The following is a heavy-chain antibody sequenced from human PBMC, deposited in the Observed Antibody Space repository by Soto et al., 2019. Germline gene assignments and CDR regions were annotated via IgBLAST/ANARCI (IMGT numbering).Heavy chain of an antibody. Sequence: PSETLSLTCAVYGGSFSGYYWSWIRQPPGKGLEWIGEINHSGSTNYNPSLKSRVTISVDTSKNQFSLKLSSVTAADTAVYYCARGPYYDFWSGYRNLYYYYGMDVWGQGTTVIVSS. CDR1: GGSFSGYY. CDR3: ARGPYYDFWSGYRNLYYYYGMDV. V-gene: IGHV4-34*01. D-gene: IGHD3-3*01. CDR2: INHSGST. J-gene: IGHJ6*02.